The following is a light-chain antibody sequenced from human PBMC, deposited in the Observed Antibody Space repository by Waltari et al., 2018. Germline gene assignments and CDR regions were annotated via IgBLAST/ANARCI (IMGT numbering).Light chain of an antibody. CDR2: GAT. Sequence: DIQMTQSPSSLSASLGDRVTITCRASQGILTYLAWFQQKPGKAPKSLIYGATSLQSGVPSRFSGSGSGTDFALTIIDLQPEDFATYYCQQYNFSPCTFGQGTRLDIK. J-gene: IGKJ5*01. CDR1: QGILTY. CDR3: QQYNFSPCT. V-gene: IGKV1-16*01.